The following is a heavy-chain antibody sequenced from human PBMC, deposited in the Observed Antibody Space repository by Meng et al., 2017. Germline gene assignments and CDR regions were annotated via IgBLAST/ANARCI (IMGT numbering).Heavy chain of an antibody. CDR3: ARVGSFLRDY. CDR2: INHSGST. CDR1: VGSVSGYY. J-gene: IGHJ4*02. Sequence: QEERQGGGGGLCRPSGTLSLTCDVYVGSVSGYYWSCIRQPPGKGLEWIGEINHSGSTNYTPSLKSRVTISVDTSKNQFSLKLSSVTAADTAVYYCARVGSFLRDYWGQGTLVTVSS. D-gene: IGHD2/OR15-2a*01. V-gene: IGHV4-34*01.